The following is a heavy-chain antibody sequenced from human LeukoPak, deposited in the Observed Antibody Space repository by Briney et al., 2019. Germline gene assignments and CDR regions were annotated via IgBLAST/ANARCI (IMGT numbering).Heavy chain of an antibody. J-gene: IGHJ4*02. V-gene: IGHV3-66*01. CDR2: IYSGGST. D-gene: IGHD6-19*01. CDR3: ARVVAGYFDY. Sequence: PGGSLRLSCAASGFTVSSNYMSWVRQAPGKGLEWVSVIYSGGSTYYADSVKGRFTISRDNSKNTLHLQMNSLRAEDTAVYYCARVVAGYFDYWGQGTLVTVSS. CDR1: GFTVSSNY.